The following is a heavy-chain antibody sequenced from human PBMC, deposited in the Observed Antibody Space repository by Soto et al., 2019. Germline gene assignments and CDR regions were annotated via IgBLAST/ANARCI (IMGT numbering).Heavy chain of an antibody. V-gene: IGHV1-24*01. J-gene: IGHJ6*04. D-gene: IGHD3-10*01. CDR1: GYTLTELS. CDR2: FDPEDGET. CDR3: ATDGSGSYYNIRPVGMDV. Sequence: ASVKVSCKVSGYTLTELSMHWVRQAPGKGLEWMGGFDPEDGETIYAQKFQGRVTMTEDTSTDTAYMELSSLRSEDTAVYYCATDGSGSYYNIRPVGMDVWGKGTTVTVSS.